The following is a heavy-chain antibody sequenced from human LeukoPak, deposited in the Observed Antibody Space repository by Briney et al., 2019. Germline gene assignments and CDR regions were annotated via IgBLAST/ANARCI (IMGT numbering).Heavy chain of an antibody. CDR1: GGTFSSYA. CDR3: ARGEGYYGSGSRGDDY. CDR2: IIPIFGTA. V-gene: IGHV1-69*06. Sequence: SVTVSCKASGGTFSSYAISWVGQAPGQGLEWMGGIIPIFGTANYAQKFQGRVTITADKSTSTAYMELSSLRSEDTAVYYCARGEGYYGSGSRGDDYWGQGTLVTVFS. D-gene: IGHD3-10*01. J-gene: IGHJ4*02.